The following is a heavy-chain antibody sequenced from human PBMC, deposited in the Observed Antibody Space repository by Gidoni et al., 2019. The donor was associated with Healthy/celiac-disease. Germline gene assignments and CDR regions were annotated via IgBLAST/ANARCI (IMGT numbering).Heavy chain of an antibody. V-gene: IGHV3-23*01. D-gene: IGHD3-10*01. CDR3: AKDQDQLLWFEPYYFDY. J-gene: IGHJ4*02. CDR1: GFTFNNYA. CDR2: ISGSGGST. Sequence: EVQLLESGGGLVQPGGSLRLSCAASGFTFNNYAMSCVRQAPGKGLEWVSGISGSGGSTYYADSVKGRFTISRDNSKNTMYLQMNSLRAEDTAVYFCAKDQDQLLWFEPYYFDYWGQGTLVTVSS.